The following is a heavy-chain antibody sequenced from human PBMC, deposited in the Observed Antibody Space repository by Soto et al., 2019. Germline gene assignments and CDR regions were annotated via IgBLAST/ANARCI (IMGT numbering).Heavy chain of an antibody. V-gene: IGHV4-30-4*02. J-gene: IGHJ5*02. D-gene: IGHD3-9*01. CDR3: AREVTHYDVSTGYYSGAIFDP. CDR2: IYYSGST. Sequence: SETLSLTCTVSGGSISSGGYYWSWIRQHPGKGLEWIGYIYYSGSTYYNPSLKSRVTISVDTSKNQFSLKLRSVTAADTAVYYCAREVTHYDVSTGYYSGAIFDPWGQGTLVTVSS. CDR1: GGSISSGGYY.